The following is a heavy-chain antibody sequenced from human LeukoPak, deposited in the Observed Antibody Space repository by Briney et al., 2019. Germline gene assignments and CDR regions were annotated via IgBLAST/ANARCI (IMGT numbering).Heavy chain of an antibody. J-gene: IGHJ4*02. CDR1: GFTFSSYA. CDR3: APSAFDY. CDR2: ISDSGGST. V-gene: IGHV3-23*01. Sequence: GGSLRLSCAASGFTFSSYAMSWVRQAPGKGLEWVSIISDSGGSTYHADSVKGRFTISRDNSKNTLYLQMNSLRVEDTAVSYCAPSAFDYWGQGTLVTVSS.